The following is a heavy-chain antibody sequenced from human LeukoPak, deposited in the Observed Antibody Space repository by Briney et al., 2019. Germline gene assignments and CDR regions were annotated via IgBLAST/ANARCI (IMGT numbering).Heavy chain of an antibody. Sequence: PGGSLRLSCAASGFTFSSYGMHWVRQAPGKGLEWVAVISYDGSNKYYADSVKGRFTIPRDNSKNTLYLQMNSLRAEDTAVYYCAKNSKSWSAYYYYYYMDVWGKGTTVTVSS. CDR2: ISYDGSNK. D-gene: IGHD2-8*02. V-gene: IGHV3-30*18. CDR1: GFTFSSYG. CDR3: AKNSKSWSAYYYYYYMDV. J-gene: IGHJ6*03.